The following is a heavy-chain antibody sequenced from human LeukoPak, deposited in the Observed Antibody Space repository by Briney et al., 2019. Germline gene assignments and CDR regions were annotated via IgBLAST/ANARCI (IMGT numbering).Heavy chain of an antibody. D-gene: IGHD2-21*02. V-gene: IGHV3-66*02. CDR3: ARGVLTAYAAFDF. Sequence: GGSLRLSCAASGFTVSSNYMSWVRQAPGKGLEWVSVIYSGGSTYYADSVKGRFTISRDNSKNTLDLQMSSLRPEDTAVYYCARGVLTAYAAFDFWGQGTLVTVSS. CDR1: GFTVSSNY. CDR2: IYSGGST. J-gene: IGHJ4*02.